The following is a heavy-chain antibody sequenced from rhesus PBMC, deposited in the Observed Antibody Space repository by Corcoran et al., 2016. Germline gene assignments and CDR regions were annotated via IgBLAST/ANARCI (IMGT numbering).Heavy chain of an antibody. D-gene: IGHD6-19*01. CDR1: EFPSSSYD. CDR2: ISIGGGT. Sequence: VEQLVESGGGLVQPGSSLRLSCAASEFPSSSYDMDWVGQVPGEGLEWVSAISIGGGTYYPDSVKGRFTISRDNAKNSLYLQMNSLRAEDTAVYYCAREGQQDAFDFWGQGLRVTVSS. CDR3: AREGQQDAFDF. J-gene: IGHJ3*01. V-gene: IGHV3-132*01.